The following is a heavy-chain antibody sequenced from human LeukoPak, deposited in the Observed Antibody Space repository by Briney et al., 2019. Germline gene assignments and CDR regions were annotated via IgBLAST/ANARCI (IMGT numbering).Heavy chain of an antibody. D-gene: IGHD2-2*01. CDR3: ARVGRYCSSTGCYLGY. J-gene: IGHJ4*02. Sequence: PGGSLRLSCAASGFTFSSYAMHWVRQAPGKGLGFVSAIDSNGGSTYYANSVEGRLTISRDNSKNTLYLQMGSLRAEDMAVYYCARVGRYCSSTGCYLGYWGQGTLVTVSS. CDR2: IDSNGGST. CDR1: GFTFSSYA. V-gene: IGHV3-64*01.